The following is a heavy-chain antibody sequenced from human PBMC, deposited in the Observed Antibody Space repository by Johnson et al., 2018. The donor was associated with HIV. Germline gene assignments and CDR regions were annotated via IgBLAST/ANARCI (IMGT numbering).Heavy chain of an antibody. J-gene: IGHJ3*02. V-gene: IGHV3-11*04. Sequence: QVQLLESGGGLVKPGGSLRLSCAASGFTFSDYYMSWIRQAPGKGLEWVSYISSSGSTIYYADSVKGRFTISRDNAKNSLYLQINSLRAEDTAVYYCARDLVATMNQPASDAFDIWGQGTMVTVSS. D-gene: IGHD5-12*01. CDR3: ARDLVATMNQPASDAFDI. CDR2: ISSSGSTI. CDR1: GFTFSDYY.